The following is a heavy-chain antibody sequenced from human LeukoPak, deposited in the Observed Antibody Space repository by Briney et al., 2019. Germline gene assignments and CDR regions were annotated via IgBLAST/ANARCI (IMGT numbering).Heavy chain of an antibody. CDR2: ISYDGSIK. Sequence: GGSLRLSCAASGFTFSSYGMHWVRQAPGKGLEWVAVISYDGSIKYYADSVKGRFTISRDNSKNTLYLQMNSLRAEDTAVYYCAKGDSSGVTFDYWGQGTLVTVSS. J-gene: IGHJ4*02. V-gene: IGHV3-30*18. CDR3: AKGDSSGVTFDY. CDR1: GFTFSSYG. D-gene: IGHD3-22*01.